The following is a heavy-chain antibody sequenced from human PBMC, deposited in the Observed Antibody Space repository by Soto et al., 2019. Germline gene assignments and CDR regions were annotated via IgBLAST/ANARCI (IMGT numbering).Heavy chain of an antibody. CDR1: GFTFSSYG. D-gene: IGHD3-16*01. CDR2: IWYDGSNK. Sequence: GGSLRLSCAASGFTFSSYGMHWVRQAPGKGLEWVAVIWYDGSNKYYADSVKGRFTISRDNSKNTLYLQMNSLRAEDTAVYYCARDLFRPATYYDYVWGSYSLGPWGQGTLVTVSS. CDR3: ARDLFRPATYYDYVWGSYSLGP. J-gene: IGHJ5*02. V-gene: IGHV3-33*01.